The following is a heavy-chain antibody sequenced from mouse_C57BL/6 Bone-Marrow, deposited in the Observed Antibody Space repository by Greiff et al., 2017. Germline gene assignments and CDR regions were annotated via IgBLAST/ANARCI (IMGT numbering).Heavy chain of an antibody. Sequence: VQLKQSGTVLARPGASVKMSCKTSGYTFTSYWMHWVKQRPGQGLEWIGAIYPGNSDTSYNQKFKGKAKLTAVTSASTAYMELSSLTNEDSAVYYCTPHYYGSSYWYFDVWGTGTTVTVSS. J-gene: IGHJ1*03. V-gene: IGHV1-5*01. CDR2: IYPGNSDT. D-gene: IGHD1-1*01. CDR1: GYTFTSYW. CDR3: TPHYYGSSYWYFDV.